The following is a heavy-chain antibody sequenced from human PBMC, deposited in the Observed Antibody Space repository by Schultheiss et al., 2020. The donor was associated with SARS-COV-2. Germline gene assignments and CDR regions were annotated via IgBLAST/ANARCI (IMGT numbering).Heavy chain of an antibody. J-gene: IGHJ4*02. V-gene: IGHV3-23*01. Sequence: GGSLRLSCAASGFTFSSYGMHWVRQAPGKGLEWVSAISGSGGSTYYADSVKGRFTISRDNSKNTLYLQMNSLRAEDTAVYYCANWSEMATFGGVIVAIDYWGQGTLVTVSS. CDR1: GFTFSSYG. CDR3: ANWSEMATFGGVIVAIDY. D-gene: IGHD3-16*02. CDR2: ISGSGGST.